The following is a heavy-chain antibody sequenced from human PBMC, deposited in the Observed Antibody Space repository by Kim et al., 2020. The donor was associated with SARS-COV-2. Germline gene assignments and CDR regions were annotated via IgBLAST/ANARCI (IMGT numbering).Heavy chain of an antibody. CDR1: GDSVSSNSAA. V-gene: IGHV6-1*01. CDR2: TVFRSKWSN. CDR3: ASGNYYFDY. Sequence: SQTLSLTCAISGDSVSSNSAAWNWIRQSPSRGLEWLGRTVFRSKWSNEYAVSVQSRITINPDTSKNQFSLQLSSVTPEDTAVYYCASGNYYFDYWGQGTLVTVSS. D-gene: IGHD1-26*01. J-gene: IGHJ4*02.